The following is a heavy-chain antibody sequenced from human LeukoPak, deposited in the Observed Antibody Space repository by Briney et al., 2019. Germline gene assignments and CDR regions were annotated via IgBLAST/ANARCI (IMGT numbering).Heavy chain of an antibody. CDR2: IRPITDGGTT. CDR1: GFTFSNVW. Sequence: GGSLRLSCSASGFTFSNVWMTGVRQAPRKGLEWVGRIRPITDGGTTDYAAPVRGRFTISRDDSKNTLYLQMNSLKTEDTAVYYCTSRLNYWGQGTLVTVSS. J-gene: IGHJ4*02. V-gene: IGHV3-15*01. CDR3: TSRLNY.